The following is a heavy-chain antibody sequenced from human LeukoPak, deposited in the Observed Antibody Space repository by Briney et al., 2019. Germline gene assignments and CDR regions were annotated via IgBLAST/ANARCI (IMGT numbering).Heavy chain of an antibody. J-gene: IGHJ6*03. V-gene: IGHV3-11*04. CDR1: GFTFSDYY. CDR2: ISSSGSTI. D-gene: IGHD6-19*01. Sequence: GGSLRLSCAASGFTFSDYYMSWIRQAPGKGLEWVSYISSSGSTIYYADSVKGRFTISRDNAKNSLYLQMNSLRAEDTAVYYCARGYSSGYRNYYYYYMDVWGKGTTVTVSS. CDR3: ARGYSSGYRNYYYYYMDV.